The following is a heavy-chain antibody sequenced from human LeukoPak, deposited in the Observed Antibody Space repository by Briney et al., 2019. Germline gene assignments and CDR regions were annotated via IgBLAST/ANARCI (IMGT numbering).Heavy chain of an antibody. CDR2: ISTYNGNK. J-gene: IGHJ4*02. D-gene: IGHD6-19*01. CDR1: NYTFTDYA. Sequence: GASVNVSCMAFNYTFTDYAITWVRQAPGQGLEWMAWISTYNGNKEYAQKFQGRVTVTTDTSTSTAYMELRSLRSDDTAFYYCARSRVKRYSSGWTFDYWGQGTLVTVSS. CDR3: ARSRVKRYSSGWTFDY. V-gene: IGHV1-18*01.